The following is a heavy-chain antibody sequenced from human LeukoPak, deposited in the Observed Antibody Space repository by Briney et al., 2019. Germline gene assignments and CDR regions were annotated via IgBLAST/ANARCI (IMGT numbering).Heavy chain of an antibody. Sequence: SETLSLTCTVSGGSISGYYWSWIRQPPGKGLEWIGYIYSSGTTNYNPSLQSQITISLDTSKNQFSLKLSSVTAADTAVYYCARGGSPYYYDSSGFAEGEYFQHWGQGTLVTVSS. J-gene: IGHJ1*01. V-gene: IGHV4-59*01. CDR3: ARGGSPYYYDSSGFAEGEYFQH. D-gene: IGHD3-22*01. CDR2: IYSSGTT. CDR1: GGSISGYY.